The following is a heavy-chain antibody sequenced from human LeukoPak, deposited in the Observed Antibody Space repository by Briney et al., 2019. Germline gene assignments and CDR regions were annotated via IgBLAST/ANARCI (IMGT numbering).Heavy chain of an antibody. D-gene: IGHD6-13*01. CDR1: GGSISSYY. J-gene: IGHJ4*02. Sequence: SETLSLTCTVSGGSISSYYWSWIRQPPGKGLEWIGYIYYSGSTNYNPPLKSRVSISVDTSKNQFSLKLSSVTAADTAVYYCATMAAAGTVDYWGQGTLVTVSS. CDR3: ATMAAAGTVDY. V-gene: IGHV4-59*01. CDR2: IYYSGST.